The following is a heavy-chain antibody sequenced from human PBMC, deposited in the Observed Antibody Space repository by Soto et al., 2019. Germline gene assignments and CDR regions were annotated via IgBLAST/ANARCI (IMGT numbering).Heavy chain of an antibody. D-gene: IGHD3-16*01. V-gene: IGHV3-9*01. J-gene: IGHJ5*02. CDR2: LSWNSGSI. CDR3: AKETTRFGELESGFDP. CDR1: GFTFDDYA. Sequence: EVQLVESGGGLVQPGRSPRLSCAASGFTFDDYAMHWVRQAPGKGLEWVSGLSWNSGSIGYADSVKGRFTISRDNAKNSLYLQMNSLRAEDTALYYCAKETTRFGELESGFDPWGQGTLVTVSS.